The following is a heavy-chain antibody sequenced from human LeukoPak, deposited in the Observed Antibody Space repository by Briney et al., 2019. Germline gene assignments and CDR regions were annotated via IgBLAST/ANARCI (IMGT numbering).Heavy chain of an antibody. Sequence: ASVKVSCKVSGYTFTDYYMHWVQRAPGKGLEWMGLVDPEDGETIYAEKFQGRVTITADTSTDTAYMELSSLRSEDTAVYYCATGVQTYYDILTGMIPVWFDPWGQGTLVTVSS. CDR1: GYTFTDYY. D-gene: IGHD3-9*01. V-gene: IGHV1-69-2*01. CDR2: VDPEDGET. J-gene: IGHJ5*02. CDR3: ATGVQTYYDILTGMIPVWFDP.